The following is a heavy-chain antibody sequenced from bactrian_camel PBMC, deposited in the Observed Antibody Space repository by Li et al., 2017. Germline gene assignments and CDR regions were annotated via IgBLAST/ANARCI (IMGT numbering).Heavy chain of an antibody. V-gene: IGHV3S1*01. CDR3: VRTGAPNY. CDR2: INIKFST. D-gene: IGHD7*01. Sequence: HVQLVESGGGLVQPGGPLRLSCAASGFTFSSYTMYWVRQAPGKGLEWVSSINIKFSTYYADSVKGRFTISRANGENRVYLQMNSLKVEDTAVYYCVRTGAPNYWGQGTQVTVS. CDR1: GFTFSSYT. J-gene: IGHJ4*01.